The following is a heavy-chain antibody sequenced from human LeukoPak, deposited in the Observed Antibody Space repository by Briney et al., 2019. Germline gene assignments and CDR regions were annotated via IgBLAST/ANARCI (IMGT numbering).Heavy chain of an antibody. D-gene: IGHD3-10*01. J-gene: IGHJ4*02. V-gene: IGHV1-18*01. Sequence: ASVKVSCKAANFPFTSYGISWVRQAPGQGLEWMGWINPYRGNTNYAQMFQGRVTLTTDTSTSTAYMELISLRSDDTAVYYCARGAMLRGTPYSPGEWGQGTLVTVSS. CDR3: ARGAMLRGTPYSPGE. CDR2: INPYRGNT. CDR1: NFPFTSYG.